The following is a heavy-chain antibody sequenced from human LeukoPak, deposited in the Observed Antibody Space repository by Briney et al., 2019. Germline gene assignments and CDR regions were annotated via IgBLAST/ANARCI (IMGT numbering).Heavy chain of an antibody. D-gene: IGHD6-19*01. CDR2: IIPIFGTA. CDR1: GYTFTSYG. J-gene: IGHJ6*02. CDR3: ARLPLSSGPYYYYYYGMDV. V-gene: IGHV1-69*13. Sequence: SVKVSCKASGYTFTSYGISWVRQAPGQGLEWMGGIIPIFGTANYAQKFQGRVTITADESTSTAYMELSSLRSEDTAVYYCARLPLSSGPYYYYYYGMDVWGQGTTVTVSS.